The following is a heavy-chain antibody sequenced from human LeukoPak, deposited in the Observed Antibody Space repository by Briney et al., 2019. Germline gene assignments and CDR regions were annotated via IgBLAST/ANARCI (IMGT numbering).Heavy chain of an antibody. J-gene: IGHJ4*02. Sequence: SETLSLTCTVSGGSISSSAYSWGWIRQPPGKGFDWIGNIYDNGNTYYNPSLKGRVTISVDTSKNQFSLQLNSVTAADTAVYYCARQYGPGYSSTWYFDYWGQGTLVTVSS. D-gene: IGHD6-13*01. CDR2: IYDNGNT. CDR3: ARQYGPGYSSTWYFDY. V-gene: IGHV4-39*01. CDR1: GGSISSSAYS.